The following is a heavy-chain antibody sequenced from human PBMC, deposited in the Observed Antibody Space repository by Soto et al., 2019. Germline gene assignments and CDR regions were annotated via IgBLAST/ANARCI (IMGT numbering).Heavy chain of an antibody. D-gene: IGHD3-10*01. Sequence: SETLSLTCTVSGGSISSYYWSWIRQPPGKGLEWIGYIYYSGSTNYNPSLKSRVTISVDTSKNQFSLKLSSVTAADTAVYYCAREMVRGLLDPSGQGTLVTGSS. V-gene: IGHV4-59*01. CDR2: IYYSGST. J-gene: IGHJ5*02. CDR1: GGSISSYY. CDR3: AREMVRGLLDP.